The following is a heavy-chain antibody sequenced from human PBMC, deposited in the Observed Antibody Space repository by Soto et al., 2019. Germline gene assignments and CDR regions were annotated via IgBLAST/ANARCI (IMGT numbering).Heavy chain of an antibody. D-gene: IGHD2-8*01. J-gene: IGHJ6*02. V-gene: IGHV3-30-3*01. CDR2: ISYDGSNK. CDR1: GFTFSSHA. Sequence: QVQLVESGGGVVQPGRSLRLSCAASGFTFSSHAMHWVRQAPGKGLEWVAVISYDGSNKYDADSVKGRFTISRDNSKNTLDLQMNCLSAKATSVYYCARDVPLWYTHCGMAVPGQGTTVTVSS. CDR3: ARDVPLWYTHCGMAV.